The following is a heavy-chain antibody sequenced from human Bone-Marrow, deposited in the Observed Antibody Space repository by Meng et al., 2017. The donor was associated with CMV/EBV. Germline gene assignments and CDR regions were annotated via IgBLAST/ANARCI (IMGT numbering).Heavy chain of an antibody. D-gene: IGHD3/OR15-3a*01. CDR3: ARGLFEETWTATYFDY. J-gene: IGHJ4*02. V-gene: IGHV3-53*01. CDR1: GFTVSSNY. CDR2: IYSGGST. Sequence: GESLKISCAASGFTVSSNYMSWVRQAPGKGLEWVSVIYSGGSTYYADSVKGRFTISRDNSKNTLYLQMNSLRAEDTAVYYCARGLFEETWTATYFDYWGQGTLVTVSS.